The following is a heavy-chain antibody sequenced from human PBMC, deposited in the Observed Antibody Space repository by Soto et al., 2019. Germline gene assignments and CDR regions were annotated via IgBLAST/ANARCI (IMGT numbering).Heavy chain of an antibody. CDR2: ISGYNGNT. D-gene: IGHD4-17*01. Sequence: ALLKVSCKASGYTFNTYGINWGRQAPGQGLEWMGWISGYNGNTKYAQKFQGRVTMTTDTSTNTAYMEVRSLRSDDMAVYYCARSGDLPYYYYGMDVWGQGTTVTISS. V-gene: IGHV1-18*03. CDR1: GYTFNTYG. CDR3: ARSGDLPYYYYGMDV. J-gene: IGHJ6*02.